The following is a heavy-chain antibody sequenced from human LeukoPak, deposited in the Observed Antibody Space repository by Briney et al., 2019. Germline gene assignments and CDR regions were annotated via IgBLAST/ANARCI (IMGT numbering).Heavy chain of an antibody. J-gene: IGHJ4*02. D-gene: IGHD6-13*01. CDR2: IWYDGSNK. CDR3: AKEYSSSWPVGIDY. Sequence: GGSLRLSCAASGFTFSSYAMHWVRQAPGKGLEWVAVIWYDGSNKYYADSVKGRFTISRDNSKNTLYLQMNSLRAEDTAVYYCAKEYSSSWPVGIDYWGQGTLVTVSS. V-gene: IGHV3-33*06. CDR1: GFTFSSYA.